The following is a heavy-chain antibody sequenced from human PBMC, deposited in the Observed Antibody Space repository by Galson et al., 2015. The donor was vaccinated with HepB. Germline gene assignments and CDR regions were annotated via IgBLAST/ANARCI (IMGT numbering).Heavy chain of an antibody. CDR3: ARARAPYGSGSFIYYYGMDV. CDR2: ISSSSSTI. J-gene: IGHJ6*02. D-gene: IGHD3-10*01. Sequence: SLRLSCAASGFTFSSYSMNWVRQAPGKGLEWVSYISSSSSTIYYADSVKGRFTISRDNAKNSLYLQMNSLRAEDTAVYYCARARAPYGSGSFIYYYGMDVWGQGTTVTVSS. CDR1: GFTFSSYS. V-gene: IGHV3-48*01.